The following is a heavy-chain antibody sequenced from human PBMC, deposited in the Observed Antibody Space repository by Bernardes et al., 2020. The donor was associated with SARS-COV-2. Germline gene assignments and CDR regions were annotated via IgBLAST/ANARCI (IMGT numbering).Heavy chain of an antibody. D-gene: IGHD3-3*01. V-gene: IGHV4-34*01. J-gene: IGHJ6*02. CDR2: INHSGSGST. CDR3: ARGERITIFAALDYYNYHGMDV. CDR1: GGSFSGSY. Sequence: SETLSLTCAVYGGSFSGSYWSWIRQPPGKGLEWIGEINHSGSGSTNYNPSLKSRVTISVDTSKNQFSLKLSSVTAADTAVYYCARGERITIFAALDYYNYHGMDVWGQGTTVTVSS.